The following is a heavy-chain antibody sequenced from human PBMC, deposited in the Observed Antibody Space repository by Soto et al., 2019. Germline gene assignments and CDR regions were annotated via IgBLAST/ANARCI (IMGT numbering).Heavy chain of an antibody. CDR1: GGSISSYY. J-gene: IGHJ6*04. V-gene: IGHV4-59*08. CDR3: ARCSPDRHYDFWSGYTPNVSMDV. D-gene: IGHD3-3*01. Sequence: SETLSLTCTVSGGSISSYYWSWIRQPPGKGLEWIGYIYYSGSTNYNPSLKSRVTISVDTSKNQFSLKLSSVTAADTAVYYCARCSPDRHYDFWSGYTPNVSMDVWGKGTTVTVSS. CDR2: IYYSGST.